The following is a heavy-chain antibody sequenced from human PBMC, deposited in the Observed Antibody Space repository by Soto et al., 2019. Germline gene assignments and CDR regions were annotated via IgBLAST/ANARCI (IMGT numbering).Heavy chain of an antibody. J-gene: IGHJ4*02. CDR1: GFTFSSYA. CDR2: ISGSGGST. Sequence: GGSLRLSCAASGFTFSSYAMSWVRQAPGKGLEWVSAISGSGGSTYYADPVKGRFTISRDNSKNTLYLQMNSLRAEDTAVYYCAKALSHSALQCDYFDYWGQGTLVTVSS. V-gene: IGHV3-23*01. CDR3: AKALSHSALQCDYFDY.